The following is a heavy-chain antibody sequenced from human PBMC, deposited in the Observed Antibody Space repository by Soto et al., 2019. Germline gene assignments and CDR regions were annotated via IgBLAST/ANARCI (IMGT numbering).Heavy chain of an antibody. CDR1: GGSLKGYY. V-gene: IGHV4-59*04. CDR2: VYYSGST. CDR3: ARHRSSGWYSSTSAFDI. D-gene: IGHD6-19*01. J-gene: IGHJ3*02. Sequence: SETLSLTCTISGGSLKGYYWSWIRQPPGKGLEWIAYVYYSGSTYYSPSLKSRVTISVDTSKNQFSLKLSSVTAADTAVYYCARHRSSGWYSSTSAFDIWGQGTMVTVSS.